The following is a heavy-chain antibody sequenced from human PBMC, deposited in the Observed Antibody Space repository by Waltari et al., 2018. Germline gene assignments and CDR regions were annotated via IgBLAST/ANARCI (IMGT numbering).Heavy chain of an antibody. D-gene: IGHD5-12*01. V-gene: IGHV5-51*01. Sequence: EVQLVQSGAAVKKPGESLKISCQASGYTFTNYWIGWVRQMPGKGLEWMGIIYPGDSDTTYSPSFEGQVTISVDKSISISYLQWTSLKASDTAMYYCVRQVGTNWLDPWGQGTLVTVSS. CDR1: GYTFTNYW. CDR3: VRQVGTNWLDP. J-gene: IGHJ5*02. CDR2: IYPGDSDT.